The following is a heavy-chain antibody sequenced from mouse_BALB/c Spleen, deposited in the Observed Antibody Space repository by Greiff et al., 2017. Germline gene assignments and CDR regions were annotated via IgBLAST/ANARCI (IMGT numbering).Heavy chain of an antibody. V-gene: IGHV3-2*02. CDR3: ARSSYVAWFAY. J-gene: IGHJ3*01. CDR2: ISYSGST. Sequence: EVQGVESGPGLVKPSQSLSLTCTVTGYSITSDYAWYWIRQFPGNKLEWMGYISYSGSTSYNPSLKSRISITRATSKNQFFLQLNSVTTEDTATYYCARSSYVAWFAYRGQGTLVTVSA. CDR1: GYSITSDYA. D-gene: IGHD1-1*01.